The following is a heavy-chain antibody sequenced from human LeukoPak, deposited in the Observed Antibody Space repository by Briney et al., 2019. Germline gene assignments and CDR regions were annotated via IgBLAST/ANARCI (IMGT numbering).Heavy chain of an antibody. J-gene: IGHJ6*03. D-gene: IGHD4-11*01. Sequence: SETLSLTCAVYGGSFSGYYWSWIRQPPGKGLEWIGEINHSGSTNYNPSLKSRVTMSLDTSKNQFSLKLSSVTAADTAVYYCARNRGSTVITDHYYYYYMDVWGKGTTVTVSS. V-gene: IGHV4-34*01. CDR3: ARNRGSTVITDHYYYYYMDV. CDR1: GGSFSGYY. CDR2: INHSGST.